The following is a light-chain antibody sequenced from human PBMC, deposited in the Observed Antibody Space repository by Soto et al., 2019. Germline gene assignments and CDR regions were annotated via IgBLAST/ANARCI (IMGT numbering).Light chain of an antibody. CDR2: DAS. CDR3: QQRSTWPFT. J-gene: IGKJ3*01. CDR1: QSISSY. Sequence: EIVLTQSPATLYLSPGERATLSCRASQSISSYFAWYQQKPDQAPRLLIYDASNRATGIPARFSGSGSGTDCTLTISSLEPEDFAVYYCQQRSTWPFTFGPGTKVDIK. V-gene: IGKV3-11*01.